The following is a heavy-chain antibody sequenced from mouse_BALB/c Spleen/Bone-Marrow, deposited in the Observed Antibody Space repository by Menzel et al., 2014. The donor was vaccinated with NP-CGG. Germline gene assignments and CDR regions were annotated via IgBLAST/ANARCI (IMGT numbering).Heavy chain of an antibody. D-gene: IGHD1-1*01. V-gene: IGHV1-80*01. CDR2: IYPGDGGT. CDR1: GYSFSNYW. CDR3: ASRGDYSHAMDH. J-gene: IGHJ4*01. Sequence: VKLQESGAELVRPGSSVKISCKSSGYSFSNYWMNWMKQRPGQGLEWIGQIYPGDGGTNYNGKFKGKATLTADKSSSTAYMQLSSLTSEDSAVYFCASRGDYSHAMDHWGQGTSVTVSS.